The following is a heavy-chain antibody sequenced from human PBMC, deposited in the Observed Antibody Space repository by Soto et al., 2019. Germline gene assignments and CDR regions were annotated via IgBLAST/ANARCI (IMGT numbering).Heavy chain of an antibody. J-gene: IGHJ6*02. CDR3: ASRGQVLRYFEWRYYYGMDV. CDR2: INPSGGST. V-gene: IGHV1-46*01. CDR1: GYTFTSYY. D-gene: IGHD3-9*01. Sequence: ASVKVSCKASGYTFTSYYMHWVRQAPGQGLEWMGIINPSGGSTSYAQKFQGRVTMTRDTSTSTVYMELSSLRSEDTAVYYCASRGQVLRYFEWRYYYGMDVWGQGTTVTVSS.